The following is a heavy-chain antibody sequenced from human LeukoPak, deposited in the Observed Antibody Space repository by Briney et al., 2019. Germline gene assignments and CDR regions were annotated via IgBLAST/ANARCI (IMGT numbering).Heavy chain of an antibody. CDR2: ISTSGSA. J-gene: IGHJ6*03. Sequence: SETLSLTCSVSGGSISTYYWSWIRQPAGKGLEWIGRISTSGSANYNPSLKSRVTMSIDTSKNQFSLKLTSVTAADTAVYYCARAQCSHTSCHPSYYYYMDVWGKGTTVTVSS. D-gene: IGHD2-2*01. CDR3: ARAQCSHTSCHPSYYYYMDV. V-gene: IGHV4-4*07. CDR1: GGSISTYY.